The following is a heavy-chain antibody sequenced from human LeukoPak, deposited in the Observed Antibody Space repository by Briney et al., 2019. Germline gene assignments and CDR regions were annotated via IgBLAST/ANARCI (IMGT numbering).Heavy chain of an antibody. D-gene: IGHD5-18*01. CDR2: ISYDGSNK. J-gene: IGHJ4*02. CDR3: ARDRDTQYYFDY. CDR1: GFTFSSYA. V-gene: IGHV3-30*04. Sequence: GGSLRFPCAASGFTFSSYAMHWVRQAPGKGLEWVAVISYDGSNKYYADSVKGRFTISKDNSKNTLYLQMNSLRAEDTAVYYCARDRDTQYYFDYWGQGTLVTVSS.